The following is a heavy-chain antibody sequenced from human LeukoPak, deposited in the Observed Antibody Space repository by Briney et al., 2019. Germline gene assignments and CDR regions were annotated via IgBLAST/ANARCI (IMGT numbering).Heavy chain of an antibody. CDR1: GFTFRSAA. Sequence: GGSLRLSCAASGFTFRSAAMTWVRQGPEKGLQWVSLISSTGYNSYYADSVKGRFTVSRDNSKNIVYLQMNSLRAEDTAVYYCARPDEQQLVRDAFDIWGQGTMVTVSS. CDR2: ISSTGYNS. V-gene: IGHV3-23*01. J-gene: IGHJ3*02. CDR3: ARPDEQQLVRDAFDI. D-gene: IGHD6-13*01.